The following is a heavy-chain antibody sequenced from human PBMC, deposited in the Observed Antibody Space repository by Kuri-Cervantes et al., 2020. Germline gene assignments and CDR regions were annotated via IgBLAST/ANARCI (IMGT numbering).Heavy chain of an antibody. D-gene: IGHD3-10*01. V-gene: IGHV3-9*01. Sequence: SLKISCAASGFTFDDYAMHWVRQVPGKGLEWVSSITWNSGSIDYADSVRGRFTISRDNAKNSLYLQMNSLRAEDTALYYCAKANRGSPFDYWGRGTLVTVSS. J-gene: IGHJ4*02. CDR2: ITWNSGSI. CDR3: AKANRGSPFDY. CDR1: GFTFDDYA.